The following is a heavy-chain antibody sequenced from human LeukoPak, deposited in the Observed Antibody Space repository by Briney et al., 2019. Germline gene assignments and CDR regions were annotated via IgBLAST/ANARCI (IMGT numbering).Heavy chain of an antibody. CDR1: GFTFSSYW. V-gene: IGHV3-23*01. D-gene: IGHD3-22*01. Sequence: GGSLRLSCAASGFTFSSYWMHWVRQAPGKGLEWVSAISGSGGSTYYADSVKGRFTISRDNSKNTLYLQMNSLRAEDTAVYYCAKSSGYRRDSLDYWGQGTLVTVSS. CDR2: ISGSGGST. CDR3: AKSSGYRRDSLDY. J-gene: IGHJ4*02.